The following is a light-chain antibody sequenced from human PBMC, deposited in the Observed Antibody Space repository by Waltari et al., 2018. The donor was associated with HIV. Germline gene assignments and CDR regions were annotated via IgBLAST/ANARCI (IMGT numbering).Light chain of an antibody. V-gene: IGLV2-23*02. CDR1: SSDVWSYNL. J-gene: IGLJ2*01. CDR3: CSYASTTDTYVV. Sequence: QSALTQPASVSGSPGQSITISCTGTSSDVWSYNLVSWYQQHPGKAPKPIIYEVSKRPSGVSNRFSGSKSGSTASLTISGLQPEDEADYCCCSYASTTDTYVVFGGGTKLTVL. CDR2: EVS.